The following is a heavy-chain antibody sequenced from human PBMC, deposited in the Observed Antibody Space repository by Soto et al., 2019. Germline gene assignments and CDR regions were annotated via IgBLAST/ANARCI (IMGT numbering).Heavy chain of an antibody. V-gene: IGHV4-31*03. CDR1: GGSISSGGYY. D-gene: IGHD2-21*02. CDR2: VYYSGST. J-gene: IGHJ4*02. Sequence: QVQLQESGPGLVKPSQTLSLTCTVSGGSISSGGYYWSWIRQHPGKGLEWIGYVYYSGSTYYNPSHKSRVTTSVDTSKNQFSLKLSSVTAADTAVYYCARGVGGIVVVTATYFDYWGQGTLVTVSS. CDR3: ARGVGGIVVVTATYFDY.